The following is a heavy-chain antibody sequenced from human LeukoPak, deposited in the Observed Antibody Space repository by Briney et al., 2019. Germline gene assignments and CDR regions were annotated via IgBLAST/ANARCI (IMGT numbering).Heavy chain of an antibody. J-gene: IGHJ4*02. D-gene: IGHD3-3*01. CDR2: INPNSGGT. Sequence: ASVKVSCKASGYTFTGYYMHWVRQAPGQGLEWMGWINPNSGGTNYAQKFQGRVTMTRDTSISTAYTELSRLRSDDTAVYYCARVGYDFWSGYSGTGDYFDYWGQGTLVTVSS. CDR1: GYTFTGYY. CDR3: ARVGYDFWSGYSGTGDYFDY. V-gene: IGHV1-2*02.